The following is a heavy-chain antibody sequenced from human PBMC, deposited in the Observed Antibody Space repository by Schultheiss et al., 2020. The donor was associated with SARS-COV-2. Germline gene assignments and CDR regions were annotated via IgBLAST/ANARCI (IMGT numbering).Heavy chain of an antibody. D-gene: IGHD7-27*01. Sequence: SQTLSLTCAVYGGSFSGYYWSWIRQPPGKGLEWIGYIYYSGSTYYNPSLKSRVTISVDTSKNQFSLKLSSVTAADTAVYYCAIKGRLGIEDYWGQGTLVTVSS. CDR3: AIKGRLGIEDY. CDR1: GGSFSGYY. V-gene: IGHV4-34*01. CDR2: IYYSGST. J-gene: IGHJ4*02.